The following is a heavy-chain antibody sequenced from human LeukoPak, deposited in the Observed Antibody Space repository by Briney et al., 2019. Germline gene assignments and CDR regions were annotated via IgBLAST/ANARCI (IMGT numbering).Heavy chain of an antibody. CDR1: GYTFTGYY. CDR3: ARDPGVTTDPLGYYYYYMDV. CDR2: INPNSGGT. V-gene: IGHV1-2*02. Sequence: ASVKVSCKASGYTFTGYYMHWVRQAPGQGLEWMGWINPNSGGTNYAQKFQGRVTMTRDTSISTAYMELSRLRSDDTAVYYRARDPGVTTDPLGYYYYYMDVWGKGTTVTVSS. D-gene: IGHD4-11*01. J-gene: IGHJ6*03.